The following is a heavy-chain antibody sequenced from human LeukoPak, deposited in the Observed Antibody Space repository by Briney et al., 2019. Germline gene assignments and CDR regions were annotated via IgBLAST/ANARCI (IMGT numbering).Heavy chain of an antibody. D-gene: IGHD6-13*01. V-gene: IGHV3-30*04. CDR1: GFTFSSYA. Sequence: GGSLRLSCAASGFTFSSYAMHWVRQAPGKGLEWVAVISYDGSNKYYADSVKGRFTISRDNSKNTLYLQMNSLRAEDTAVYYCARGSQQLVDSADYWGQGTLVNVSS. CDR3: ARGSQQLVDSADY. J-gene: IGHJ4*02. CDR2: ISYDGSNK.